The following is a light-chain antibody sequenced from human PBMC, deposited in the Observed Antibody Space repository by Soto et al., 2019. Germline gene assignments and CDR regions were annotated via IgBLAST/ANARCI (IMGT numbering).Light chain of an antibody. J-gene: IGLJ3*02. CDR1: NSDVGGYDF. CDR3: SSYTTTSTLV. V-gene: IGLV2-14*01. Sequence: QSALTQPASVSGSPGQSITISCTGTNSDVGGYDFVSWYQQHPGKVPKLIISEVRNRPSGISYRFTGSKSGNTASLTISGLQAEDEADYYCSSYTTTSTLVFGGGTKVTVL. CDR2: EVR.